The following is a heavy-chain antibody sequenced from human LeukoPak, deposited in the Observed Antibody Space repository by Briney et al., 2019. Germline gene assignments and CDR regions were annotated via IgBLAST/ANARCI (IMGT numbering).Heavy chain of an antibody. Sequence: GGSLRLSCAASGFTFSSYEMNWVRQAPGKGLEWVSYISSSGSTIYYADSVKGRFTISRDNAKNSLYLQMNSLRAEDTAVYYCARVSDYGSGFDYWGQGTLVTVSS. V-gene: IGHV3-48*03. D-gene: IGHD3-10*01. CDR2: ISSSGSTI. J-gene: IGHJ4*02. CDR1: GFTFSSYE. CDR3: ARVSDYGSGFDY.